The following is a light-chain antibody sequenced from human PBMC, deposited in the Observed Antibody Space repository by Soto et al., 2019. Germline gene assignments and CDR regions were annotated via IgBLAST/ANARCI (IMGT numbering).Light chain of an antibody. J-gene: IGKJ1*01. CDR1: QSINNS. CDR2: KAS. Sequence: DILMTQSPSTLSASVGDRVAITCRASQSINNSLVWYQQKPGKAPTLLIYKASKLESGVPARFSGSGSGTDFTLTINSLQPDDFATYFCQQYYSYPWTFGQGPKVDIK. V-gene: IGKV1-5*03. CDR3: QQYYSYPWT.